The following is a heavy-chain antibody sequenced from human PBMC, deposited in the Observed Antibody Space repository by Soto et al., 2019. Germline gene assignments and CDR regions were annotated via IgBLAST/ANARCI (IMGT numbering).Heavy chain of an antibody. J-gene: IGHJ4*02. CDR1: GYTFNTYY. V-gene: IGHV1-46*02. D-gene: IGHD2-21*02. Sequence: QVQLVQSGAEVKKPGASVKVSCKPSGYTFNTYYLHWVRQAPGQALEWMGVIHPSGGGTTYAQKFLGRVTVTRDTCSGTVFMELSSLRSYDTAVYYCARCGHIAVVTASFDYWGQGTLVTVSS. CDR3: ARCGHIAVVTASFDY. CDR2: IHPSGGGT.